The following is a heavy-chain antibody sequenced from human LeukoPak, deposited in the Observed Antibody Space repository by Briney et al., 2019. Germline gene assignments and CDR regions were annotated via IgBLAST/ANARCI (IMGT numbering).Heavy chain of an antibody. CDR1: GLTFSSSW. CDR3: ARDLAYSRLDY. CDR2: INPDGNKK. J-gene: IGHJ4*02. V-gene: IGHV3-7*01. Sequence: GGSLRLSCAVSGLTFSSSWIDWVRQAPGKGLEWVASINPDGNKKYSADSVKGRFTLSRDNAENSLYLQMNSLRVEDTAFYYCARDLAYSRLDYWGQGMLVTVSS. D-gene: IGHD5-18*01.